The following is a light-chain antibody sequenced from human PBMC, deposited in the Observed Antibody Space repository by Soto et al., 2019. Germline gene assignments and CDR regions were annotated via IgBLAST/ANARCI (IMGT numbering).Light chain of an antibody. Sequence: QSALTQPASVSGSPGQSITISCTGTSSDVGGHNYVSWYQQHPGKAPKLMIYDVTNRPSGVSNRFFGSKSGNTASLTISGLQAEDEADYYCCSYTNSDTLVFGGGTKLTVL. V-gene: IGLV2-14*03. J-gene: IGLJ2*01. CDR3: CSYTNSDTLV. CDR1: SSDVGGHNY. CDR2: DVT.